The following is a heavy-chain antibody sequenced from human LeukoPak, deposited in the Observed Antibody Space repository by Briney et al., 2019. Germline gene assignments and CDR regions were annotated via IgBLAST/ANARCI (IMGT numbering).Heavy chain of an antibody. CDR2: ISGGGGST. Sequence: GGSLRLSCAASEFTFSNYAMNWVRQAPGKGLEWVSGISGGGGSTYYADSVKGRFTISRDNSKNTLYLQMDSLRAEDTALYYCAKGSGINHYHWIDPWGQGTLVTVST. CDR1: EFTFSNYA. J-gene: IGHJ5*02. V-gene: IGHV3-23*01. CDR3: AKGSGINHYHWIDP. D-gene: IGHD1-14*01.